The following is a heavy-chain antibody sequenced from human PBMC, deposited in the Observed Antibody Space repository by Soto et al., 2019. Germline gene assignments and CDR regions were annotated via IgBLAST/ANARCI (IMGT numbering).Heavy chain of an antibody. CDR3: AREDYGGRPGY. CDR2: MNPNSGNT. CDR1: GYTFARYD. D-gene: IGHD4-17*01. J-gene: IGHJ4*02. V-gene: IGHV1-8*01. Sequence: ASVKVSSNPSGYTFARYDITWVRQATGQGLEWMGWMNPNSGNTGCAQKFQGRVTMTRNTSISTAYMELSSLRSEDTAVYYGAREDYGGRPGYWGQGTLVTVSS.